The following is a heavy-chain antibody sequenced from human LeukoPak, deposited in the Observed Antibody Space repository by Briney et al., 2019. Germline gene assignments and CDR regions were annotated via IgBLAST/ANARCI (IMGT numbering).Heavy chain of an antibody. CDR1: GYTFTSYD. Sequence: ASVKVSCKASGYTFTSYDINWVRQATGQGLEWMGWMNPNSGNTGYAQKFQGRVTMTRNTSISTAYIELSSLRSEDTAMYYCARGWGSGSYLKTGFDYWGQGTLVTVSS. V-gene: IGHV1-8*01. J-gene: IGHJ4*02. CDR3: ARGWGSGSYLKTGFDY. CDR2: MNPNSGNT. D-gene: IGHD1-26*01.